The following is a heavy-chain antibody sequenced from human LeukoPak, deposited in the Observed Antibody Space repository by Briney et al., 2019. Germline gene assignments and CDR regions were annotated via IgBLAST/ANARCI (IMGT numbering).Heavy chain of an antibody. V-gene: IGHV1-18*01. CDR3: ARDKYSGYERDAFDI. D-gene: IGHD5-12*01. J-gene: IGHJ3*02. Sequence: GASVKVSCKASGYSFTSYGISWVRQAPGQGLEWMGWISAYNGNTKYVQKLQGRVTMTTDTSTSTAYMELRSLRSDDTAVYYCARDKYSGYERDAFDIWGQGTMVTVSS. CDR1: GYSFTSYG. CDR2: ISAYNGNT.